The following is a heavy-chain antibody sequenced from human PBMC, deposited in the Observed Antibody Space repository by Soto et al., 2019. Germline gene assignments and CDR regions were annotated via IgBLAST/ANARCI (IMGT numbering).Heavy chain of an antibody. Sequence: SVKVSCKASGGTFSSYAISWVRQAPGQGLEWMGGIIPIFGTANYAQKFQGRVTITADESTSTAYMELSSLRSEDTAVYYCAREKRWLQYFDYWGQGALVTVPQ. CDR1: GGTFSSYA. V-gene: IGHV1-69*13. CDR2: IIPIFGTA. CDR3: AREKRWLQYFDY. D-gene: IGHD5-12*01. J-gene: IGHJ4*02.